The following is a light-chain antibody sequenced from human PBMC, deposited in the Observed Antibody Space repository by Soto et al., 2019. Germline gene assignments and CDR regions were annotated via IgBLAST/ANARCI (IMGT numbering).Light chain of an antibody. CDR3: QAWDSSTAWKI. V-gene: IGLV3-1*01. Sequence: SDELTQPPSVSVSPGQTASITCSGDKLGDKYACWYQQKPGQSPVLVIYQDSKRPSGIPERFSGSNSGNTATLTISGTQAMDEADYYCQAWDSSTAWKIFGGGTKVTVL. J-gene: IGLJ2*01. CDR1: KLGDKY. CDR2: QDS.